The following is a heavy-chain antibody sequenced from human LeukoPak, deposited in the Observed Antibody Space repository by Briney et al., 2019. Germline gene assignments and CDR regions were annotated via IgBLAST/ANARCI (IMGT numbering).Heavy chain of an antibody. D-gene: IGHD3-22*01. V-gene: IGHV3-9*01. Sequence: GRSLRLSCAASGFTFDDYAMHWVRQAPGKGLEWVSGISWNRGSIGYADSVKGPFTISRHNAKTTLYLQMNSLRAEDTALYYCAKDIYYDSSGDFDYWGQGTLVTVST. CDR3: AKDIYYDSSGDFDY. CDR1: GFTFDDYA. CDR2: ISWNRGSI. J-gene: IGHJ4*02.